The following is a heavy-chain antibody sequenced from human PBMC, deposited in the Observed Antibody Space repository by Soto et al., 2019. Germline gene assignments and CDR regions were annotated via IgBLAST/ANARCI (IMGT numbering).Heavy chain of an antibody. V-gene: IGHV3-48*03. CDR2: ISGSGSTI. CDR3: AREVVVFGVIIPTPMDV. CDR1: GFTFSGYE. J-gene: IGHJ6*02. D-gene: IGHD3-22*01. Sequence: GGSLRLSCAASGFTFSGYEMNWVRQAPGKGLEWVSYISGSGSTIYSADSVKGRFTISRDNAKDSLYLQMNSLRAEDTAVYYCAREVVVFGVIIPTPMDVWGQGTTVTVSS.